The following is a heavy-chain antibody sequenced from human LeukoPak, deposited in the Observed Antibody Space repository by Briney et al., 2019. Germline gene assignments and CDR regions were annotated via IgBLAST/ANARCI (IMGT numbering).Heavy chain of an antibody. J-gene: IGHJ5*02. V-gene: IGHV3-33*01. CDR2: IWFDGSNK. D-gene: IGHD6-13*01. CDR3: ARGKPISSSWSWSWFDP. CDR1: GFTFSNNG. Sequence: PGGSLRLSCAASGFTFSNNGMHWVRQAPDKGLEWLALIWFDGSNKYYADSVKGRFTISRDNSKKTLYLQMNSLRAEDTAVYYCARGKPISSSWSWSWFDPWGQGTLVTVSS.